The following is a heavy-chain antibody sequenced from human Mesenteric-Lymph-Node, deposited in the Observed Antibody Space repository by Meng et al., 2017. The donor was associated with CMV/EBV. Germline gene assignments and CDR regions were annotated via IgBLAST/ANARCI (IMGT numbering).Heavy chain of an antibody. CDR2: IHYDGSTE. CDR1: GFTFSDYY. CDR3: ARDLGVGVFWTENLYYYYGMDV. D-gene: IGHD3/OR15-3a*01. Sequence: GESLKISCAASGFTFSDYYMSWIRQAPGKGLEWVAFIHYDGSTEYYADSVKGRFTISRDNAKNSLYLQMNSLRAEDTAVYYCARDLGVGVFWTENLYYYYGMDVWGQGTTVTVSS. J-gene: IGHJ6*02. V-gene: IGHV3-30*02.